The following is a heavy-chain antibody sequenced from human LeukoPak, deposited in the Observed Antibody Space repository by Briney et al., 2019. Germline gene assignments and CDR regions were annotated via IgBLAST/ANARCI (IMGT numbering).Heavy chain of an antibody. J-gene: IGHJ6*03. V-gene: IGHV5-51*01. Sequence: GESLRISCKGSGYTFSSYWIGWVRQMPGKGLEWMGIIYPDDSDTRYSPSFQGQVTISADKSISTAYLQWSSLKASDTAMYYCARLAYCSNDVCYSNYYYSMDVWGKGTTVTVSS. CDR1: GYTFSSYW. D-gene: IGHD2-8*01. CDR3: ARLAYCSNDVCYSNYYYSMDV. CDR2: IYPDDSDT.